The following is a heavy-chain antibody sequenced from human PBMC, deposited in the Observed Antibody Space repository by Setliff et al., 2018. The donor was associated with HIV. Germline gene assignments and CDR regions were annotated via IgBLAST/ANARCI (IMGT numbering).Heavy chain of an antibody. CDR2: IYTSGST. V-gene: IGHV4-61*09. CDR1: GGSISSGSYY. D-gene: IGHD1-26*01. J-gene: IGHJ1*01. CDR3: ARQSSGSPEYFQH. Sequence: SETLSLTCTVSGGSISSGSYYWSWIRQPAGKGLEWIGHIYTSGSTNYNPSLKSRVTISVDTSKNQFSLKVSSVTAADTAVYYCARQSSGSPEYFQHWGQGTLVTVSS.